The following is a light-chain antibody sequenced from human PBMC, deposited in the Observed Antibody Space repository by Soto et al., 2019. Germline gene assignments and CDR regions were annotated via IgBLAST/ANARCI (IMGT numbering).Light chain of an antibody. CDR2: EVR. CDR1: MRDVGAYNL. V-gene: IGLV2-14*01. J-gene: IGLJ3*02. CDR3: SAYAARSPLV. Sequence: QSALTQPASVSGSAGQSITISCSGTMRDVGAYNLLSWYQQHPGTAPKLIIYEVRNRPSGISSRFSGSRSGNTASLTISVLQPEDEGDYYCSAYAARSPLVFGGGTKLTVL.